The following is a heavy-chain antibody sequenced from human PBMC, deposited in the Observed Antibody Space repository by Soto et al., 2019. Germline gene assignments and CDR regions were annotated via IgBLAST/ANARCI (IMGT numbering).Heavy chain of an antibody. Sequence: PSETLSLTCTVSGGSISSYYWSWIRQPAGKGLEWIGRIYTSGSTNYNPSLKSRVTMSVDTSKNQFSLKLSSVTAADTAVYYCAREGIQLWLRDYYGLGPWGQGTTVTVSS. CDR1: GGSISSYY. CDR3: AREGIQLWLRDYYGLGP. CDR2: IYTSGST. D-gene: IGHD5-18*01. V-gene: IGHV4-4*07. J-gene: IGHJ6*02.